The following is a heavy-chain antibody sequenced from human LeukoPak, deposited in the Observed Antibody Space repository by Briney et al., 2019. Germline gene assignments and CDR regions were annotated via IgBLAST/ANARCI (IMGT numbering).Heavy chain of an antibody. V-gene: IGHV3-9*01. CDR3: ARERDEDFDY. D-gene: IGHD2-21*01. CDR2: ISWNSGSI. J-gene: IGHJ4*02. CDR1: GFTFDDYA. Sequence: PGRSLRLSCGASGFTFDDYAMHWVRQAPGKGLEWVSGISWNSGSIGYADSVKGRFTISGDNAKNSLYLQMNSLRAEDTAVYYCARERDEDFDYWGQGTLVTVSS.